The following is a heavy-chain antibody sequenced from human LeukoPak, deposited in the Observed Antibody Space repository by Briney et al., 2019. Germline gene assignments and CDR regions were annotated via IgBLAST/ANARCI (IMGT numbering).Heavy chain of an antibody. J-gene: IGHJ4*02. CDR1: GGSISSYY. V-gene: IGHV4-59*01. D-gene: IGHD6-13*01. CDR3: ARGGFSKGIAEAGSPFDY. Sequence: PSETLSLTCTVSGGSISSYYWSWIRQPPGKGLEWIGYIYYSGSTNYNPSLKSRVTISVDTSKNQFSLKLSSVTAADTAVYYCARGGFSKGIAEAGSPFDYWGQGTRVTVSS. CDR2: IYYSGST.